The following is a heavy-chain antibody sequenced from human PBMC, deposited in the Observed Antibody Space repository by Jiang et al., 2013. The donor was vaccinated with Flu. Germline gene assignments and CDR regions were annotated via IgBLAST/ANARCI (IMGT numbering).Heavy chain of an antibody. CDR2: IYPGDSDT. V-gene: IGHV5-51*03. CDR1: GYNFASYW. Sequence: GAEVKKPGESLKISCKGSGYNFASYWIGWVRQMPGKGLEWMGIIYPGDSDTRYSPSFQGQVTISADKSISTAYLQWSSLKASDTAMYYCARLGGSGSYYNYYYCGMDVWGQGTTVTVSS. J-gene: IGHJ6*02. CDR3: ARLGGSGSYYNYYYCGMDV. D-gene: IGHD3-10*01.